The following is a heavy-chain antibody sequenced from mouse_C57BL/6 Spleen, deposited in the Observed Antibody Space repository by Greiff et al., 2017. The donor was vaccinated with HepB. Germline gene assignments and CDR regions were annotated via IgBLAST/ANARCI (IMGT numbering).Heavy chain of an antibody. CDR2: IRNKANNHAT. V-gene: IGHV6-6*01. Sequence: EVKLMESGGGLVQPGGSMKLSCAASGFTFSDSWMDWVRQSPEKGLEWVAEIRNKANNHATYYAESVKGRFTISRDDSKSSVYLQMISLRAEDTGIYYCTRSYGTHYFDYWGQGTTLTVSS. D-gene: IGHD2-1*01. CDR1: GFTFSDSW. J-gene: IGHJ2*01. CDR3: TRSYGTHYFDY.